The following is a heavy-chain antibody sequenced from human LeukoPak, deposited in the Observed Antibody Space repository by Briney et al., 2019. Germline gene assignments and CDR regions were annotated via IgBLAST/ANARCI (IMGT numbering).Heavy chain of an antibody. CDR3: AKGIAVADLFDY. CDR1: GFTFNSYA. D-gene: IGHD6-19*01. CDR2: ISGSGGST. V-gene: IGHV3-23*01. Sequence: GGSLRLSCAASGFTFNSYAMSWVRQAPGKGLEWVSGISGSGGSTYYADSVKGRFTISRDNSKNTLYLQMNSLRAEDTAVYYCAKGIAVADLFDYWGQGTLVTVSS. J-gene: IGHJ4*02.